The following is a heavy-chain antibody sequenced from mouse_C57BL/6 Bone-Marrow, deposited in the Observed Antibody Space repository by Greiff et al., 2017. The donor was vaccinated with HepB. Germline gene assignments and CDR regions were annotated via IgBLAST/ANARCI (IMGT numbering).Heavy chain of an antibody. CDR2: INPYNGGT. Sequence: VQLQQSGPVLVKPGASVKMSCKASGYTFTDYYMNWVKQSHGKSLEWIGVINPYNGGTSYNQKFKGKATLTVNKSSSTAYMELNSLASEDSAVYYCARERLRPAWFAYWGQGTLVTVSA. D-gene: IGHD2-4*01. V-gene: IGHV1-19*01. CDR1: GYTFTDYY. CDR3: ARERLRPAWFAY. J-gene: IGHJ3*01.